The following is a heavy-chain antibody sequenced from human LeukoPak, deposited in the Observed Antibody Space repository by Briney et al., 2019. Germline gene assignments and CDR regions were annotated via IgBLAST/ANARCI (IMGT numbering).Heavy chain of an antibody. Sequence: GGSLRLFCAASGFTFSSYSMNWVRQAPGKGLEWVSSISSSSSYIYYADSVKGRFTISRDNAKNSLYLQMNSLRAEDTAVYYCARWGRQPQPLVWGQGTLVTVSS. D-gene: IGHD6-13*01. CDR2: ISSSSSYI. V-gene: IGHV3-21*01. J-gene: IGHJ4*02. CDR1: GFTFSSYS. CDR3: ARWGRQPQPLV.